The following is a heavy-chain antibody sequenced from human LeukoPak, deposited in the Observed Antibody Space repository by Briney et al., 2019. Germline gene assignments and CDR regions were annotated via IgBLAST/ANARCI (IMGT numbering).Heavy chain of an antibody. CDR1: GGSISSYY. J-gene: IGHJ4*02. CDR3: ARHSSVVLWFGELVGFDY. V-gene: IGHV4-59*08. Sequence: PSETLSLTCTVSGGSISSYYWSWIRQPPGKGLEWIGYIYYSGSTNYNPSLKSRVTISVDTSKNQFSLKLSSVTAADTAVYYCARHSSVVLWFGELVGFDYWGQGTLVTVSS. D-gene: IGHD3-10*01. CDR2: IYYSGST.